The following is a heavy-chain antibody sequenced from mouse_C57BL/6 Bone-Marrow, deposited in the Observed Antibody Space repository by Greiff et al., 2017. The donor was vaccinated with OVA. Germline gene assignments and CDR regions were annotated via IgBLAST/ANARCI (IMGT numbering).Heavy chain of an antibody. V-gene: IGHV1-82*01. CDR3: ARGYGSSYEYFDV. CDR2: IYPGDGDT. J-gene: IGHJ1*03. Sequence: QVQLQQSGPELVKPGASVKISCKASGYAFSSSWMNWVKQRPGKGLEWIGRIYPGDGDTNYNGKFKGKATLTADKSSSTAYMQLSSLTPEDSAVYFCARGYGSSYEYFDVWGTGTTVTVSS. D-gene: IGHD1-1*01. CDR1: GYAFSSSW.